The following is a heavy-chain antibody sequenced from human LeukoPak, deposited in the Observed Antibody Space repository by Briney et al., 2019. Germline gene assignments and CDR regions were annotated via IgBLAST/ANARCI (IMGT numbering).Heavy chain of an antibody. J-gene: IGHJ4*02. V-gene: IGHV3-30*18. D-gene: IGHD2-2*01. CDR2: ISYDGNSE. CDR3: AKDCCCSTTSCYVHYFDC. Sequence: GGSLRLSCAASGFTFSSYAMHWVRQVPGKGLEWVAVISYDGNSEYYTDSVKGRFTISRDNSKSTLFLQMNSLRAEDTAVYFCAKDCCCSTTSCYVHYFDCWGQGTLVTVSS. CDR1: GFTFSSYA.